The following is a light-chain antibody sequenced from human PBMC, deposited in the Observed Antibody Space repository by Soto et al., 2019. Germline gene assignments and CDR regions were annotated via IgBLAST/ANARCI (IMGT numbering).Light chain of an antibody. Sequence: DIQMIQSPSTLSASIGDRVTITCRASQSISSWLAWYQQKPGKAPRLLIYKASILQSGVPSRFSGSASGTEFTLTVSSLQPDDFATYYCQQSRTFGQGTKVVIK. V-gene: IGKV1-5*03. J-gene: IGKJ1*01. CDR2: KAS. CDR3: QQSRT. CDR1: QSISSW.